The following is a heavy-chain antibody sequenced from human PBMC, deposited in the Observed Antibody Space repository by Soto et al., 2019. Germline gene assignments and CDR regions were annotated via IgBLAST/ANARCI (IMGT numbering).Heavy chain of an antibody. CDR3: ARHDYYGSGSYDY. D-gene: IGHD3-10*01. CDR2: IYYSGST. J-gene: IGHJ4*02. Sequence: SETLSLTCTVSGGSISSYYWSWIRQPPGKGLEWIGYIYYSGSTNYNPSLKSRVTISVDTSKNQFSLKLSSVTAADTAVYYCARHDYYGSGSYDYWGQGTLVTVSS. CDR1: GGSISSYY. V-gene: IGHV4-59*08.